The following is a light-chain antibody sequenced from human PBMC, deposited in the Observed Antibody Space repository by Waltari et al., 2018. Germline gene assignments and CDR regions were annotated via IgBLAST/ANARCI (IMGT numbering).Light chain of an antibody. CDR1: QSVSSSY. Sequence: EIVLTQSPGTLSLSQGERATLSCRASQSVSSSYLAWYQQKPGQAPRLLIYGASSRATGIPDRFSGSGSGTDFTLTISRLEPEDFAVYYCQQYVSSPLTFGGGTKVEIK. J-gene: IGKJ4*01. CDR2: GAS. V-gene: IGKV3-20*01. CDR3: QQYVSSPLT.